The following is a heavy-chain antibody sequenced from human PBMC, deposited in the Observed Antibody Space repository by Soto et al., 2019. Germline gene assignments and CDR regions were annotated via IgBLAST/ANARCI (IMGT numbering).Heavy chain of an antibody. CDR1: GGSISSYY. V-gene: IGHV4-59*01. CDR3: AGGYGILPLEY. Sequence: SETLSLTCTVSGGSISSYYWSWIRQPPGKGLEWIGYIYYSGSTNYNPSLKSRVTISVNTSKNQFSLKLSSVTAADTAVYYCAGGYGILPLEYWGQGTLVTVSS. CDR2: IYYSGST. J-gene: IGHJ4*02. D-gene: IGHD1-1*01.